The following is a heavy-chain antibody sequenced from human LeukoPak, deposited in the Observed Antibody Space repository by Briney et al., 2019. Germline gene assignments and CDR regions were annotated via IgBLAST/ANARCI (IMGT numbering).Heavy chain of an antibody. D-gene: IGHD2-2*03. CDR2: INHSGST. CDR3: ARFHIYPWVHGCFDY. CDR1: GVSFSGYH. Sequence: TSSETLSLTCAVYGVSFSGYHWGWIPQPPGKGLEGIGEINHSGSTNYNPSLKSRVTISVDTSKNQFSLKLSSVTAADTAVYYCARFHIYPWVHGCFDYWGQGTLVTVSS. V-gene: IGHV4-34*01. J-gene: IGHJ4*02.